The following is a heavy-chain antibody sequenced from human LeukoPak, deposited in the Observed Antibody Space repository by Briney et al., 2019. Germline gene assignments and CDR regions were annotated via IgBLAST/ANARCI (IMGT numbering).Heavy chain of an antibody. CDR3: AKDKELTTPYPIYMDV. J-gene: IGHJ6*03. D-gene: IGHD4/OR15-4a*01. Sequence: GGSLRLSCAASGFTFSSYGMHWVRQAPGEGLEWVAFIRYDGSNKYYADSVKGRFTISRDNSKNTLYLQMNSLRAEDTAVYYCAKDKELTTPYPIYMDVWGKGTTVTVSS. V-gene: IGHV3-30*02. CDR2: IRYDGSNK. CDR1: GFTFSSYG.